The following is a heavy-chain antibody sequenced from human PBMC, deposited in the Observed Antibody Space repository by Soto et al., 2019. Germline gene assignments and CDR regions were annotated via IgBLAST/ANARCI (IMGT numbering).Heavy chain of an antibody. J-gene: IGHJ4*02. Sequence: GGSLRLSCAASGFTFSSYAMSWVRQSPGKGLEWVSVISGSAGSTYYADSVKGRFTITRDNSKNTLYLQMNSLRAEDTAVYYCAKAGGAAGTVDYFDYWGQGTLVTVSS. D-gene: IGHD6-13*01. CDR2: ISGSAGST. V-gene: IGHV3-23*01. CDR1: GFTFSSYA. CDR3: AKAGGAAGTVDYFDY.